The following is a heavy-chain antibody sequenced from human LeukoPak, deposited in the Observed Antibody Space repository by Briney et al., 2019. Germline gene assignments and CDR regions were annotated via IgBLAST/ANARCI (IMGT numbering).Heavy chain of an antibody. CDR1: GFTFSSYA. V-gene: IGHV3-30-3*01. Sequence: GGSLRLSCAASGFTFSSYAMHWVRQAPGKGLEWVAVISYDGSNKYYADSVKGRFTISRDNSKNTLYLQMNSLRAEDTAVCYCARVLVVPAAPDYYYGMDVWGQGTTVTVSS. CDR3: ARVLVVPAAPDYYYGMDV. D-gene: IGHD2-2*01. CDR2: ISYDGSNK. J-gene: IGHJ6*02.